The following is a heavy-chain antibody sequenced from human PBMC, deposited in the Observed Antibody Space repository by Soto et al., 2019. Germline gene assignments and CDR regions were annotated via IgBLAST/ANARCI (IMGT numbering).Heavy chain of an antibody. Sequence: SETLSLTCSVSGDSIRSNVWWSWVRQPPGKGLEWIGEIFHKGNTYYNPSFESRVTMSVDKPKNQFSLLLTSVTATDTAMYYCARDVAVPGESDRFDQWGQGIMVTVS. J-gene: IGHJ4*02. D-gene: IGHD6-19*01. CDR1: GDSIRSNVW. CDR3: ARDVAVPGESDRFDQ. CDR2: IFHKGNT. V-gene: IGHV4-4*02.